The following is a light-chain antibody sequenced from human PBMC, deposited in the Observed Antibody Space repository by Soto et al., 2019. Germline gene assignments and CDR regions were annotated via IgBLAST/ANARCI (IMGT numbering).Light chain of an antibody. CDR1: QSVSSSY. Sequence: EIVLTQSPGTLSLSPGERATLSCGASQSVSSSYLAWYQQKPGQTPRLLIYGASGRATDIPDRFSGSGSGTDFTLTISRLEPEDFAVYYCQQYGSSPPVTFGQGTRLEIK. J-gene: IGKJ5*01. CDR3: QQYGSSPPVT. V-gene: IGKV3-20*01. CDR2: GAS.